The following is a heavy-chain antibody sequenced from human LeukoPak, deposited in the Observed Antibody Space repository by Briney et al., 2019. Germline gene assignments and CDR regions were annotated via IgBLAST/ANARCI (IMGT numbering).Heavy chain of an antibody. CDR1: GFTFSSYA. CDR2: ISYDGSNK. CDR3: ARVWNYDSSGYGYFDY. V-gene: IGHV3-30-3*01. J-gene: IGHJ4*02. D-gene: IGHD3-22*01. Sequence: GRSLRPSCAASGFTFSSYAMHWVRQAPGKGLEWVAVISYDGSNKYYADSVKGRFTISRDNSKNTLYLQMNSLRAEDTAVYYCARVWNYDSSGYGYFDYWGQGTLVTVSS.